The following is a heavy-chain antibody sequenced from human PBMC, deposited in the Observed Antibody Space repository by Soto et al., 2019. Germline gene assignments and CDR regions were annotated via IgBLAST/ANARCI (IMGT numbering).Heavy chain of an antibody. CDR2: ISQSSTAI. CDR1: GFTFSEYY. Sequence: VQVVESGGGLVKPGGSLRLSCAASGFTFSEYYMGWVRQAPGKGLEWVAYISQSSTAIYNADSVRGRFVISRDNAESSLYLQMNSLTAEDTAMYYCARWSSALDYWGHGTLVTVSS. V-gene: IGHV3-11*01. CDR3: ARWSSALDY. J-gene: IGHJ4*01.